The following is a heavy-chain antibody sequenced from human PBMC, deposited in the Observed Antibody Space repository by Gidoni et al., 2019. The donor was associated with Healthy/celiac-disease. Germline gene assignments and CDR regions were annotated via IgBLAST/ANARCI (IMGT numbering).Heavy chain of an antibody. J-gene: IGHJ2*01. V-gene: IGHV3-33*01. CDR2: IWYDGSNK. Sequence: QVQLVESGGGVVQPGRSLRLSCAASGFSFSTYDMHWVRQVPGKGLEWVAVIWYDGSNKYYADSVKGRFTISRDNSKNTLYLQMNSLRAEDTAVYFCAREMAGMANEYFDVWGRGTLVTVSS. D-gene: IGHD3-10*01. CDR3: AREMAGMANEYFDV. CDR1: GFSFSTYD.